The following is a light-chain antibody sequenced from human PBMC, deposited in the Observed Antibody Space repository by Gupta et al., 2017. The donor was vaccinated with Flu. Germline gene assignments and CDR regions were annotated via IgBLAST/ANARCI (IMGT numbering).Light chain of an antibody. CDR2: TSS. J-gene: IGKJ2*01. CDR3: QQSNSSPYT. Sequence: EINMTNTPSSLSASVGDRVTITCGASQGISHFVNGDQQKPGRAPKLLIYTSSTLQRGVPSRFSGSRSGTDFTLTISSLQPEDFATYYCQQSNSSPYTFGQGTKLEI. V-gene: IGKV1-39*01. CDR1: QGISHF.